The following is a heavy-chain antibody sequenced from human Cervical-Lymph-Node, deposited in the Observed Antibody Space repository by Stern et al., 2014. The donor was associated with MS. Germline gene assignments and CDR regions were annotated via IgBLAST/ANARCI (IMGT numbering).Heavy chain of an antibody. Sequence: QIPLVQSGAEVKKPGASVKVSCKISGYTFTNYAIHWVRQAPGQSLEWMGWFIAGNGHTLYSRAFQDRVTMTNDTYASTAYMTLHNLKSGDTAVYYCGMNYHYWGQGTLVTVS. J-gene: IGHJ4*02. V-gene: IGHV1-3*01. CDR2: FIAGNGHT. CDR1: GYTFTNYA. CDR3: GMNYHY. D-gene: IGHD3-10*01.